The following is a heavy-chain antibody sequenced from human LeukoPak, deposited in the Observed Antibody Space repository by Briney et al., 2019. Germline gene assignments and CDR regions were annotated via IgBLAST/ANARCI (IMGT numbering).Heavy chain of an antibody. J-gene: IGHJ5*02. Sequence: SETLSLTCTVSGGSISTYYWSWIRQPPGKGLEWMGYIYNSGSTNYNPSLKSRVTISVDTSKNQFSLKLSSVTAADTAVYYCAGLGASGNGYLSWFDPWGQGTLVTVSS. CDR2: IYNSGST. V-gene: IGHV4-59*01. D-gene: IGHD3-22*01. CDR3: AGLGASGNGYLSWFDP. CDR1: GGSISTYY.